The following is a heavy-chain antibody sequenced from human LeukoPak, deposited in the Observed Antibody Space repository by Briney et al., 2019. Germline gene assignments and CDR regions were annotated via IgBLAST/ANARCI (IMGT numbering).Heavy chain of an antibody. V-gene: IGHV1-46*01. CDR1: GYTFTSYY. D-gene: IGHD2-21*02. CDR3: ARDLFVVVTGYYYGMDV. Sequence: GASVKVSCKASGYTFTSYYMHWVRQAPGQGLEWMGIINPSGGSTSYAQKFQGRVTMTRDTSTSTVYMELSSLRSEDTAVYYCARDLFVVVTGYYYGMDVWGQGTTVTVSS. J-gene: IGHJ6*02. CDR2: INPSGGST.